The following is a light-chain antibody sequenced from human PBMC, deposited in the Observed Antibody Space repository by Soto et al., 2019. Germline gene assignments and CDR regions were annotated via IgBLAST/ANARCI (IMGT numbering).Light chain of an antibody. CDR3: QQSYGTPT. CDR2: GAS. Sequence: DIQMTQSPASLPPSPGDRVTITCRASQSITSYLNWYQQKLGKAPKLLIYGASSLQSGVPSRFSGSGSGTDFTLTISSLQPEDFATYYCQQSYGTPTFGQGTRLEIK. V-gene: IGKV1-39*01. CDR1: QSITSY. J-gene: IGKJ5*01.